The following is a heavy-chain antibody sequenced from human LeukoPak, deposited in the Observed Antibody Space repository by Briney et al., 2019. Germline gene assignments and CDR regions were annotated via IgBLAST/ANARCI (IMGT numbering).Heavy chain of an antibody. Sequence: PSETLSLTCTVSGGSISSSTYYWGWIRQPPGEGLEWIGSIYYGGSTYYNPSLKSRINISVDTSKNQFSLKLSSVTAADTAVYYCGGDYLDNSGHYYFDYWGQGTLVTVSS. D-gene: IGHD3-22*01. CDR2: IYYGGST. J-gene: IGHJ4*02. CDR3: GGDYLDNSGHYYFDY. V-gene: IGHV4-39*02. CDR1: GGSISSSTYY.